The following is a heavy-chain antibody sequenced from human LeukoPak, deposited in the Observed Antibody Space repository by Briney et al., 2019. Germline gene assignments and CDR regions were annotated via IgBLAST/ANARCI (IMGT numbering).Heavy chain of an antibody. Sequence: GGSLRLSCAASGFTFDDYAMHWVRQAPGKGLEWVSGISWNSGSIGYADSVKGRFTISRDNAKNSLYLQMNSLRAEDTALYYCAKSIVGAIGGWFDPWGQGTLVTVSS. J-gene: IGHJ5*02. CDR1: GFTFDDYA. CDR2: ISWNSGSI. V-gene: IGHV3-9*01. D-gene: IGHD1-26*01. CDR3: AKSIVGAIGGWFDP.